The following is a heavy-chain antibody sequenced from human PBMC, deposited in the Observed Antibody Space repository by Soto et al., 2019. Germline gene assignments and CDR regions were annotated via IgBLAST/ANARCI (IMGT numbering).Heavy chain of an antibody. CDR2: IKQDGSER. CDR3: ASETSSGTSDY. CDR1: EFTFSSYW. J-gene: IGHJ4*02. Sequence: PGGSLRLSCPASEFTFSSYWMSWVRQPPGKGLEWVANIKQDGSERYYVDSVKGRFTISRDNAKNSLFLQMNSLRADDTAVYYCASETSSGTSDYWGQGTLVTVSS. V-gene: IGHV3-7*03. D-gene: IGHD1-26*01.